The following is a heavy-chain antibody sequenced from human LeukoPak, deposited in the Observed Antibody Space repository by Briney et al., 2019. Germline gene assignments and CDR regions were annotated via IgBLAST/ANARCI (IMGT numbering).Heavy chain of an antibody. Sequence: SVKVSCKASGGTFSSYAISWVRQAPGQGLEWMGGIIPIFGTANYAQKFQGRVTITADESTSTAYMELSRLRSDDTAVYYCARDPYDFWSGYYFDYWGQGTLVTVSS. D-gene: IGHD3-3*01. J-gene: IGHJ4*02. V-gene: IGHV1-69*13. CDR2: IIPIFGTA. CDR3: ARDPYDFWSGYYFDY. CDR1: GGTFSSYA.